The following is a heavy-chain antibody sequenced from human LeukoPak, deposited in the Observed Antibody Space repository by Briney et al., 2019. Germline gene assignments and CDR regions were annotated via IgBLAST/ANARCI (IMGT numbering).Heavy chain of an antibody. J-gene: IGHJ4*02. D-gene: IGHD1-7*01. CDR2: VWGDDDFNTT. Sequence: PGGSLRLSCSASGFTFSSYVINWVRQAPGKGLEWVASVWGDDDFNTTNTADSVKGRFSISRDNSKNTVILQMKSLRSEDTAIFFCAGGSYPRLERGNFLDYWGQGTQVAVSS. V-gene: IGHV3-23*01. CDR3: AGGSYPRLERGNFLDY. CDR1: GFTFSSYV.